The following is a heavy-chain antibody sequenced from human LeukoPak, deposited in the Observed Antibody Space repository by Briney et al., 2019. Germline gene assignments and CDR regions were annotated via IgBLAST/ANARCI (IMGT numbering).Heavy chain of an antibody. CDR3: AKDPRGITETDY. J-gene: IGHJ4*02. D-gene: IGHD1-14*01. CDR2: ISGSGGST. Sequence: GGSLRLSCAASGFTFSSYAMSWVRQAPGKGLEWVSAISGSGGSTYYADSVKGRFTISRDNSKNTLYLQMNSLRAEDTAVYYRAKDPRGITETDYWGQGTLVTVSS. CDR1: GFTFSSYA. V-gene: IGHV3-23*01.